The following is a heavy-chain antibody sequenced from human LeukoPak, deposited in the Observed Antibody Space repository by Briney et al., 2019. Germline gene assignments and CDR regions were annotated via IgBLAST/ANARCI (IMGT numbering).Heavy chain of an antibody. Sequence: GGSLRLSCAASGFTFSSYTMSWVRQAPGKGLEWVSTLTTSDGNTYYADSVKGRFTVSRDNSKNTLFLQMNSLRAEDTAVYYCAKDGGLWVSAHWGDSWGRGTLVTVSS. D-gene: IGHD7-27*01. CDR2: LTTSDGNT. V-gene: IGHV3-23*01. CDR1: GFTFSSYT. J-gene: IGHJ4*02. CDR3: AKDGGLWVSAHWGDS.